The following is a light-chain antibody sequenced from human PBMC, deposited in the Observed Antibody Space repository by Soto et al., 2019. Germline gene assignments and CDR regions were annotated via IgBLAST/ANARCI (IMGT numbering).Light chain of an antibody. CDR1: QSVSSSY. V-gene: IGKV3-20*01. CDR2: GAS. Sequence: EIVLTQSPGTLSLSPGERATLSCRASQSVSSSYLAWYQQKPGQAPRLLIYGASSRATVIPDRCSGSGSGTDFTLTSSILEPEDFAVYYCQQYGSSRYTFGQGTKLEIK. CDR3: QQYGSSRYT. J-gene: IGKJ2*01.